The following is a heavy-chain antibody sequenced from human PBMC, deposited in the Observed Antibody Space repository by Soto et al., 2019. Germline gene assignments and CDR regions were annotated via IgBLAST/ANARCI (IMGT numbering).Heavy chain of an antibody. Sequence: PSETLSLTCAVSGDSISSYYCMWIRQPPGKGLEWIGYIYYSGSTNYNPSLKSRVTISVDTSKNQFSLKLSSVTAADTAVYYCARTPTNWGQGTLVTVSS. V-gene: IGHV4-59*12. CDR1: GDSISSYY. CDR2: IYYSGST. D-gene: IGHD5-12*01. J-gene: IGHJ4*02. CDR3: ARTPTN.